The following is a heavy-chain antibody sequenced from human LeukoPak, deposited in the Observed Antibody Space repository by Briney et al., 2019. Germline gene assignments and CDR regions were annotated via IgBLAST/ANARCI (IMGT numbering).Heavy chain of an antibody. Sequence: ASVKVSCKASGYTFTSYAMNWVRRAPGQGLEWMGWINTNTGNPTYAQGFTGRFVFSLDTSVSTAYLQISSLKAEDTAVYYCARERDLYGDYVRFDYWGQGTLVTVSS. D-gene: IGHD4-17*01. V-gene: IGHV7-4-1*02. CDR2: INTNTGNP. CDR1: GYTFTSYA. J-gene: IGHJ4*02. CDR3: ARERDLYGDYVRFDY.